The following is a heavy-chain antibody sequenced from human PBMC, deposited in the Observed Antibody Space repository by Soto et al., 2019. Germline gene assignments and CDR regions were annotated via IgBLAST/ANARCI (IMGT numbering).Heavy chain of an antibody. V-gene: IGHV3-23*01. CDR2: ISGSGGST. CDR1: GFTFSSYA. J-gene: IGHJ6*02. CDR3: AKVELTEGYYYYGMDV. Sequence: GGSLRLPCAASGFTFSSYAMSWVRQAPGKGLEWVSAISGSGGSTYYADSVKGRFTISRDNSKNTLYLQMNSLRAEDTAVYYCAKVELTEGYYYYGMDVWGQGTTVTVSS. D-gene: IGHD1-26*01.